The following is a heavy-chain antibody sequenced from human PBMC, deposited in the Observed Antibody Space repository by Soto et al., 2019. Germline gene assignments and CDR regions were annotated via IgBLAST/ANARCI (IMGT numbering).Heavy chain of an antibody. CDR2: IIPIFGTA. V-gene: IGHV1-69*13. CDR3: ARGTPYYDSSGYYPTYFDY. D-gene: IGHD3-22*01. J-gene: IGHJ4*02. CDR1: GCTFSSYA. Sequence: SVKVSCKASGCTFSSYAISWVRQAPGQGLEWMGGIIPIFGTANYAQKFQGRVTITADESTSTAYMELSSLRSEDTAVYYCARGTPYYDSSGYYPTYFDYWGQGTLVTVSS.